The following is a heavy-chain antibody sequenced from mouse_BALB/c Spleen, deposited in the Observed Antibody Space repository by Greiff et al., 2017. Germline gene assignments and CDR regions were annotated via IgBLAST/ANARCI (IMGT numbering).Heavy chain of an antibody. CDR3: ARGTTAYYAMDY. D-gene: IGHD1-2*01. CDR1: GFTFSSYG. CDR2: ISSGGSYT. J-gene: IGHJ4*01. V-gene: IGHV5-6*01. Sequence: EVMLVESGGDLVKPGGSLKLSCAASGFTFSSYGMSWVRQTPDKRLEWVATISSGGSYTYYPDSVKGRFTISRDNAKNTLYLQMSSLKSEDTAMYYCARGTTAYYAMDYWGQGTSVTVSS.